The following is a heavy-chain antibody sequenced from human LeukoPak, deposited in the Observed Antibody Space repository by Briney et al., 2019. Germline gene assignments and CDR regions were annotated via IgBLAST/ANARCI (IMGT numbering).Heavy chain of an antibody. CDR2: ICGSGGST. D-gene: IGHD2-2*01. CDR3: AKYQVPAADPYYYYGMDV. V-gene: IGHV3-23*01. J-gene: IGHJ6*02. CDR1: GFTFSSYA. Sequence: GGSLRLSCAASGFTFSSYAMSWVRQAPGKGLEWVSAICGSGGSTYYADSVKGRFTISRDNSKNTLYLQMNSLRAEDTAVYYCAKYQVPAADPYYYYGMDVWGQGTTVTVSS.